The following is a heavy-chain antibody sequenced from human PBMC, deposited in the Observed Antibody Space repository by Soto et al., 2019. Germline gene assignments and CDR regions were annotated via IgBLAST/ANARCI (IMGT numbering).Heavy chain of an antibody. J-gene: IGHJ6*03. D-gene: IGHD2-15*01. V-gene: IGHV3-21*01. Sequence: GGSLRLSCAASGFTFNSYSMNWVRQAPGKGLEWVSSISSSSSYIYYADSVKGRFTISRDNAKNSLYLQMNSLRAEDTAVYYCAREFPDIVVVVAGYYYMDVWGKGTTVTVSS. CDR1: GFTFNSYS. CDR3: AREFPDIVVVVAGYYYMDV. CDR2: ISSSSSYI.